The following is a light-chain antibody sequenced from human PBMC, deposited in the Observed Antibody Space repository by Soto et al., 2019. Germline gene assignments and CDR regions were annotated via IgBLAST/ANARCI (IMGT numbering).Light chain of an antibody. CDR3: QQYGSSSMYT. CDR2: GTS. J-gene: IGKJ2*01. Sequence: EIVLTQSPGTLSLSPGERATLSCRASQSVSSSYLDWYQQKPGQAPSLLIYGTSSRATGIPDRFSGSGSGTDFTLTISRLEPEDFAVYYCQQYGSSSMYTFGQGTKLEI. V-gene: IGKV3-20*01. CDR1: QSVSSSY.